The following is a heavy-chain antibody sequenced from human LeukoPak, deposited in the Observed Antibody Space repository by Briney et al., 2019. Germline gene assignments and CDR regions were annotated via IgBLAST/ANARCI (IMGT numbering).Heavy chain of an antibody. D-gene: IGHD3-22*01. CDR1: GFTFDDYT. V-gene: IGHV3-43*01. CDR3: AKDIQQRRYYDSSELDP. Sequence: PGGSLRLSCAASGFTFDDYTMHWVRHAPGKGLEWVSLISWDGGSTYYADSVKGRFTISRDNSKNSLYLQMNSLRTEDTALYYCAKDIQQRRYYDSSELDPWGQGTLVTVSS. J-gene: IGHJ5*02. CDR2: ISWDGGST.